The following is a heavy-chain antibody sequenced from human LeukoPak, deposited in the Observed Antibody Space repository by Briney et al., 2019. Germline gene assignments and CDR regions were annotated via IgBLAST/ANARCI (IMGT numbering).Heavy chain of an antibody. D-gene: IGHD3-22*01. V-gene: IGHV1-18*01. CDR3: ARGRGTYDSSGYYLGYYMDV. CDR1: GYTFTSYG. Sequence: GASVKVSCKASGYTFTSYGISWVRQAPGQGLEWMGWISVYNGNTNYAQKLQGRVTMTTDTSTSTAYMELRSLRSDDTAVYYCARGRGTYDSSGYYLGYYMDVWGKGTTVTVSS. J-gene: IGHJ6*03. CDR2: ISVYNGNT.